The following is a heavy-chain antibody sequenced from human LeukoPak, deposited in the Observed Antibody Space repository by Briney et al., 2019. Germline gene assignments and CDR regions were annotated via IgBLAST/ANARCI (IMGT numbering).Heavy chain of an antibody. V-gene: IGHV4-61*02. D-gene: IGHD2-2*01. CDR2: IYTSGST. CDR1: GGSISSGSYY. CDR3: ARDGLYCSSTSCSKLYYFDY. J-gene: IGHJ4*02. Sequence: PSETLSLTCTVSGGSISSGSYYWSWIRQPAGKGLEWIGRIYTSGSTNYNPSLKSRVTISVDTSKNQFSLKLSSVTAADTAVYYCARDGLYCSSTSCSKLYYFDYWGQGTLVTVSS.